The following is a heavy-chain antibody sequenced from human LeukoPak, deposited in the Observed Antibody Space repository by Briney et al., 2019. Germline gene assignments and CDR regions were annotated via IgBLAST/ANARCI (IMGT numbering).Heavy chain of an antibody. CDR2: ISKDGNNI. J-gene: IGHJ4*02. Sequence: GESLKISCAASGLTFSRYAMHWGRQAPGKGLEWVAIISKDGNNIYYADSVKGRFTISRDNSKSTLYLQVNSLRAEDTAMYYCARNDYGDYYFDYWGLGTLVTVSS. CDR1: GLTFSRYA. D-gene: IGHD4-17*01. CDR3: ARNDYGDYYFDY. V-gene: IGHV3-30-3*01.